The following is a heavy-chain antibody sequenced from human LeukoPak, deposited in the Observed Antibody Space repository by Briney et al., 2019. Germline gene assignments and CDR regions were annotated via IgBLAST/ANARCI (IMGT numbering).Heavy chain of an antibody. CDR3: AKGGYGDHFDY. V-gene: IGHV3-23*01. CDR2: ISGSGTST. J-gene: IGHJ4*02. CDR1: GFTFSSDA. D-gene: IGHD4-17*01. Sequence: GGSLRLSCAASGFTFSSDAMSWVRQAPGKGLEWVSAISGSGTSTYYADSVKGRFTTSRDNSKNTLYLQMNSLRAEDTAVYYCAKGGYGDHFDYWGQGTVVTVSS.